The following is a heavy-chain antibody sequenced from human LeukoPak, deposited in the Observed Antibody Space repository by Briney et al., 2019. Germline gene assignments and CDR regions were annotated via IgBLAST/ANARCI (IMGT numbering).Heavy chain of an antibody. V-gene: IGHV3-30-3*01. D-gene: IGHD3-3*01. Sequence: GGSLIPSCAASGFTFSSYAMHWVRQAPGKGLEWVAVISYDGSNKYYADSVKGRFTISRDNSKNTLYLQMNSLRAEDTAVYYCAKDHDDFWSRYYYTDDYWGQGTLVTVSS. CDR2: ISYDGSNK. CDR3: AKDHDDFWSRYYYTDDY. J-gene: IGHJ4*02. CDR1: GFTFSSYA.